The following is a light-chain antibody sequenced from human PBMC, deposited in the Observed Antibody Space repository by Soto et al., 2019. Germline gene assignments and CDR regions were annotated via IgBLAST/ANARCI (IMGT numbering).Light chain of an antibody. CDR1: QSVSSSY. Sequence: EIVLTQSPGTLSLSPGERATLSCRASQSVSSSYLAWYQQKPGQAPRLLIYGASSRDTGIPDRFSGSGSWTDFKLSISRLEPEDVAVYDCQPYGSSPPTFGQGTKVDIK. CDR3: QPYGSSPPT. V-gene: IGKV3-20*01. J-gene: IGKJ1*01. CDR2: GAS.